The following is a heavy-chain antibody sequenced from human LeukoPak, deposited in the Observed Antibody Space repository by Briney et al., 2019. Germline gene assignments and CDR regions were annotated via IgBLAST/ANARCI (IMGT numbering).Heavy chain of an antibody. CDR1: GFTFSTHR. J-gene: IGHJ4*02. Sequence: GGSLRLSCAAAGFTFSTHRMHWVRQAPGKGLVWVSRINSDGSSTRYADSVKGRFTISRDNANNTLYLQMNSLRAEDTAVYYCARSPRFSIGATGTFDYWGQGALVTVSS. D-gene: IGHD6-13*01. CDR2: INSDGSST. CDR3: ARSPRFSIGATGTFDY. V-gene: IGHV3-74*01.